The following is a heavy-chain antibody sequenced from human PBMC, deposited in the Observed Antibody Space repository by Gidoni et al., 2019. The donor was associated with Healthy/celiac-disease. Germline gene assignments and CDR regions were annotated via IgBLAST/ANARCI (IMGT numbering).Heavy chain of an antibody. CDR2: IYYSGST. D-gene: IGHD3-9*01. J-gene: IGHJ2*01. CDR3: ARPYYDILTGYRYWYFDL. Sequence: QLQLQESGPGLVKPSATLSLTCTVSGGSISSSSYYWGWIRQPPGKGLGWIGSIYYSGSTYYNPSLKSRVTISVDTSKNQFSLKLSSVTAADTAVYYCARPYYDILTGYRYWYFDLWGRGTLVTVSS. CDR1: GGSISSSSYY. V-gene: IGHV4-39*01.